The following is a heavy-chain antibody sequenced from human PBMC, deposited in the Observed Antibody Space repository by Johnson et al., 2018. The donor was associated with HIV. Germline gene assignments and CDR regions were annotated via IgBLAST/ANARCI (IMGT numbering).Heavy chain of an antibody. J-gene: IGHJ3*02. V-gene: IGHV3-30*04. CDR1: GFTFSSYA. CDR2: ISYDGSNK. CDR3: GRAGQLPEDAFDI. Sequence: VQLVESGGGVVQPGRSLRLSCAASGFTFSSYAMHWVRQAPGKGLEWVAVISYDGSNKYYADSVKGRFTISRDNSKNTLYLQMNSLRAEDTAVYYCGRAGQLPEDAFDIWGQGTMVTVSS. D-gene: IGHD1-7*01.